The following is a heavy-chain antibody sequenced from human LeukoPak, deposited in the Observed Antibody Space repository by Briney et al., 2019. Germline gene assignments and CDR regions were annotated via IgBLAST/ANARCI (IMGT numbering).Heavy chain of an antibody. CDR2: ISGDGGST. J-gene: IGHJ4*02. D-gene: IGHD3-3*01. CDR1: GFTFDDYA. Sequence: GGSLRLSCAASGFTFDDYAMHWVRQAPGKGLEWVSLISGDGGSTYYADSVKGRFTISRDNSKNFLYLQMNSLRTEDTALYYCAKDMARARDFWSGYYSGGIDYWGQGTLVTVSS. V-gene: IGHV3-43*02. CDR3: AKDMARARDFWSGYYSGGIDY.